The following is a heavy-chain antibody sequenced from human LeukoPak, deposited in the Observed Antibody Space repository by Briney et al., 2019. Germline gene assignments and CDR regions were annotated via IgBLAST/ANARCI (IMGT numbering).Heavy chain of an antibody. V-gene: IGHV1-69*13. J-gene: IGHJ4*02. CDR1: GGTFSSYA. CDR2: IIPIFGTA. D-gene: IGHD6-13*01. CDR3: AREPHSSSWYNYFDY. Sequence: ASVKVSCKASGGTFSSYAISWVRQAPGQGLEWMGGIIPIFGTANYAQKFQGRVTITADESTSTVYMELSSLRSEDTAVYYCAREPHSSSWYNYFDYWGQGTLVTVSS.